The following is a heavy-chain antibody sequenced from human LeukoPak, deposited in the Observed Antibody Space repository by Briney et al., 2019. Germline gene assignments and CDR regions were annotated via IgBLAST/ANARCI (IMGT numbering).Heavy chain of an antibody. D-gene: IGHD1-26*01. J-gene: IGHJ4*02. CDR1: GFTFSSYA. CDR2: ISYDGSNK. CDR3: ATTTLGGSYPFGY. Sequence: GRSLRLSCAASGFTFSSYAMHWVRQAPGKGLEWVAVISYDGSNKYYADSVKGRFTISRDNSKNTLYLQMNSLRAEDTAVYYCATTTLGGSYPFGYWGQGTLVTVSS. V-gene: IGHV3-30-3*01.